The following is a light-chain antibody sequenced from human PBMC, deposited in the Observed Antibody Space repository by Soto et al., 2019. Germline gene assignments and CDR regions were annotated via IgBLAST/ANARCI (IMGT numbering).Light chain of an antibody. J-gene: IGLJ1*01. CDR3: SSHTTYSTPLYV. CDR2: EVT. Sequence: QSVLTQPASVSGSPGQSITISCTGTSSDVGGYNYVSWYQQHPGKAPKLMIYEVTNRLSGVSHRFSGSKSGNTASLTISGLQAEDEADYYCSSHTTYSTPLYVFGTGTKVTVL. V-gene: IGLV2-14*01. CDR1: SSDVGGYNY.